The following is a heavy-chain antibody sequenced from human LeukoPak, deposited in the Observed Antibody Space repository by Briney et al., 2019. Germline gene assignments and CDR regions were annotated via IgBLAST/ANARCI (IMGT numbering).Heavy chain of an antibody. CDR2: IYSGGST. V-gene: IGHV3-53*01. CDR1: GFTVSSNY. J-gene: IGHJ6*02. D-gene: IGHD6-19*01. Sequence: PGGSLRLSCAASGFTVSSNYMSWVRQAPGKGLEWVSVIYSGGSTYYADSVKGRFTISRDNSKNTLDLQMNSLRAEDTAVYYCARGYSSPVQDGMDVWGQGTTVTVSS. CDR3: ARGYSSPVQDGMDV.